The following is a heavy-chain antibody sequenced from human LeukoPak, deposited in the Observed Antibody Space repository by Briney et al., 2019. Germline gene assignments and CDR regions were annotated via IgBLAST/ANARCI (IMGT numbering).Heavy chain of an antibody. D-gene: IGHD3-22*01. Sequence: GGSLRLSSAASGFTFSSYAMHWVRQAPGKGLEYVSAISSNGGSTYYANSVKGRFTISRDNSKNTLYLQMGSLRAEDMAVYYCARGCYDSRGYCLDYWGQGTLVTVSS. CDR1: GFTFSSYA. V-gene: IGHV3-64*01. CDR2: ISSNGGST. J-gene: IGHJ4*02. CDR3: ARGCYDSRGYCLDY.